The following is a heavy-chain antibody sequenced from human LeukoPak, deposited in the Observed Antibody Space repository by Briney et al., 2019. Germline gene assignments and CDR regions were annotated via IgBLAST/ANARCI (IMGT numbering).Heavy chain of an antibody. CDR1: GFTFSSYP. J-gene: IGHJ5*02. CDR3: AKEVDRGRWFDP. V-gene: IGHV3-23*01. D-gene: IGHD1-14*01. CDR2: ISGSGYTT. Sequence: PGGSLRLSCAASGFTFSSYPMRWVRQAPGKGLEWVSAISGSGYTTYYADSVKGRFIISRDNSKNTLYLEMNSLRAEDTAVYYCAKEVDRGRWFDPWGQGTLVTVSS.